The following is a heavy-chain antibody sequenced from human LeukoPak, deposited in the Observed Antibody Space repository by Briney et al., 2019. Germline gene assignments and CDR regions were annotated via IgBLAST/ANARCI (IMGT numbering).Heavy chain of an antibody. CDR1: GGSISSSSYY. CDR3: ARLRSGRFLEE. CDR2: INYSGST. Sequence: SQTLSLTCTVSGGSISSSSYYWGWIRQPPGEGLEWIGSINYSGSTYYNLSLKSRVTISVDTSKNQFSLKLSSVTAADTAVYYCARLRSGRFLEEGGQGTLVTVSS. V-gene: IGHV4-39*01. J-gene: IGHJ4*02. D-gene: IGHD3-3*01.